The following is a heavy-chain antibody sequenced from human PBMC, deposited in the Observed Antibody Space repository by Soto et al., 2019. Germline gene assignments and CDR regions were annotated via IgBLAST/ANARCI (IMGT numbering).Heavy chain of an antibody. J-gene: IGHJ4*02. V-gene: IGHV3-30*18. CDR2: ISYDGSNR. D-gene: IGHD2-8*01. CDR1: GLTFSGYG. CDR3: AKDRWRAATCTRILDY. Sequence: QVQLVESGGGVAQPGRSLRLSCAASGLTFSGYGMHWVRQAPGKGLEWVAVISYDGSNRYYADSVKGRFTISRDNSKNTLFLEMNSLRAEDAAVYYCAKDRWRAATCTRILDYWGQGSLVAVSS.